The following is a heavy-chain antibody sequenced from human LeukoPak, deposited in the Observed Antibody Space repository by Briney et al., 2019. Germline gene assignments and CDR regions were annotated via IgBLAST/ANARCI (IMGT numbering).Heavy chain of an antibody. CDR3: ARGSHSGDYDRLDY. CDR2: IYNSGST. CDR1: GGXXXSYY. Sequence: XTXXGGXXXSYYWSWIRQPAGKGLEWIGRIYNSGSTNYNPSLKSRVTMSVDTSKNQFSLKLSSVTAADTAVYYCARGSHSGDYDRLDYWGQGTLVTVSS. J-gene: IGHJ4*02. V-gene: IGHV4-4*07. D-gene: IGHD3-22*01.